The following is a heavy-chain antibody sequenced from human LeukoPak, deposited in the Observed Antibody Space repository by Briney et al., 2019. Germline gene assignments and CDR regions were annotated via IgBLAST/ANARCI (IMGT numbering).Heavy chain of an antibody. CDR2: SHTSGST. CDR1: GGSLSNSY. D-gene: IGHD1-14*01. J-gene: IGHJ4*02. Sequence: SETLSLTCNVSGGSLSNSYWSWIRQPAGKGLEWIGRSHTSGSTYYIPSLKRRVTMSLDTSNNHFSLKLTSVTAADTALYYCARGLNQYYFDSWGQGILVTVSS. CDR3: ARGLNQYYFDS. V-gene: IGHV4-4*07.